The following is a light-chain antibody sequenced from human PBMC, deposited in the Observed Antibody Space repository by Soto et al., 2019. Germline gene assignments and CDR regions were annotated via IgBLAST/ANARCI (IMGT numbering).Light chain of an antibody. CDR3: QSYDSSLSGSVV. V-gene: IGLV1-40*01. J-gene: IGLJ2*01. CDR2: DNS. CDR1: SSNIGAGYE. Sequence: QSALTQPPSVSGAPGQRVTISCTGSSSNIGAGYEVHWYQQLPGTAPKLLIYDNSNRPSGVPDRFSGSKSGTSASLAITGLQAEDEADYYCQSYDSSLSGSVVFGGGTQLTVL.